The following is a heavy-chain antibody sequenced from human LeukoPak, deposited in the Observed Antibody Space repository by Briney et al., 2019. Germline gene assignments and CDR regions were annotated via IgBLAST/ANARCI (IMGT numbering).Heavy chain of an antibody. V-gene: IGHV4-30-2*01. J-gene: IGHJ5*02. D-gene: IGHD6-19*01. CDR1: GGSISSGGYY. CDR3: ARGYSSGWSGFDP. CDR2: IYHSGST. Sequence: PSETLSLTCTVSGGSISSGGYYWSWIRQPPGKGLEWIGYIYHSGSTYYNPSLSGRVTISVDTSKNQFSLKLSSVTAADTAVYYCARGYSSGWSGFDPGGQGTLVTVSS.